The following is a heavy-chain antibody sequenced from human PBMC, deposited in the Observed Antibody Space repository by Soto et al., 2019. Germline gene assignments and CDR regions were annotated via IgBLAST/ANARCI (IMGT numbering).Heavy chain of an antibody. CDR2: IHHSGST. J-gene: IGHJ4*02. CDR3: ASGGRDTVRGDY. V-gene: IGHV4-31*03. CDR1: GGSISRGGYY. Sequence: QVQLQESGPGLVKPSQTLSLTCTVSGGSISRGGYYWYWIRQHPGKGLEWIGYIHHSGSTYNPSLKSRVTISGDTSDDQFYLTLTSVTAADTAVYYCASGGRDTVRGDYWGQGTLVTVSS. D-gene: IGHD4-17*01.